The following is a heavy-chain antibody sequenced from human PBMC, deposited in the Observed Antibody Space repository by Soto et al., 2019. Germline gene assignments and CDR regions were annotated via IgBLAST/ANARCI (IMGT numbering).Heavy chain of an antibody. CDR2: ISSSGNYI. CDR1: GFTSGFIFSSYS. Sequence: EVQLVESGGGLVQPGGSLRLSCAASGFTSGFIFSSYSMNWVRQAPGKGLEWVSSISSSGNYIFYADSVKGRFTISRDNAKNSLYLQMNSLRAEDTAVYYCARGDWFDPWGQGTLVTVSS. V-gene: IGHV3-21*01. J-gene: IGHJ5*02. CDR3: ARGDWFDP.